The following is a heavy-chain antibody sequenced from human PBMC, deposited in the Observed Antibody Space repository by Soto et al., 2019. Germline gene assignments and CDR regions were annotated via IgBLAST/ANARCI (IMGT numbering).Heavy chain of an antibody. CDR3: ARHGCSSTSCYPHYYYYMDV. Sequence: ASVKVSCKASGYTFTSYGISWVRQAPGQGLEWMGWISAYNGNTNYAQKLQGRVTMTTDTSTSTAYMELRSLRSDDTAVYYCARHGCSSTSCYPHYYYYMDVWGKGTTVTVSS. CDR1: GYTFTSYG. V-gene: IGHV1-18*01. CDR2: ISAYNGNT. D-gene: IGHD2-2*01. J-gene: IGHJ6*03.